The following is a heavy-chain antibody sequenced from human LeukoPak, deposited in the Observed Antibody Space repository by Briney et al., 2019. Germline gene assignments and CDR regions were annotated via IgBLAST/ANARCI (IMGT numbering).Heavy chain of an antibody. V-gene: IGHV1-2*02. CDR3: ERDGLGYSRSWYQT. D-gene: IGHD6-13*01. J-gene: IGHJ4*02. Sequence: VASVRVSCKASGYTFTGYYMHWVRQAPGQGLEWMGWINPNSGGTNYAQKFQGRVTMTRDTAISTAYMELSRLRSDDTAVYYCERDGLGYSRSWYQTWGKEPRVTVSP. CDR1: GYTFTGYY. CDR2: INPNSGGT.